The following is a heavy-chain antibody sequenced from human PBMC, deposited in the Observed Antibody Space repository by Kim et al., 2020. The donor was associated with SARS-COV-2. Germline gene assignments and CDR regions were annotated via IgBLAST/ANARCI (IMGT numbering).Heavy chain of an antibody. J-gene: IGHJ4*02. D-gene: IGHD3-10*01. CDR2: ISYTGST. CDR1: GDSRSIYY. Sequence: SETLSLTCAVSGDSRSIYYWSWIRQPPGKGLEYIGYISYTGSTNYNPALKSRVTISVDTPQNQFSLHLSAVTAADTAVYYCARELREGGRYYFDQWGQGTLVTVSS. V-gene: IGHV4-59*13. CDR3: ARELREGGRYYFDQ.